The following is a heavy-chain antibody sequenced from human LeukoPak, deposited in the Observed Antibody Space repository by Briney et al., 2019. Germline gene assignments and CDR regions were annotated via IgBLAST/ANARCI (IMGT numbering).Heavy chain of an antibody. CDR3: ARDVDYANPRHDY. CDR1: GFTFFNYW. J-gene: IGHJ4*02. V-gene: IGHV3-7*01. CDR2: INLEGSQK. D-gene: IGHD4/OR15-4a*01. Sequence: GGSLRLSCAASGFTFFNYWMSWVRQAPGKGLEWVASINLEGSQKYYVDSLKGRFTISRDNANNLLYLQMNSLRAEDTAVYYCARDVDYANPRHDYWGQGTLVTVSS.